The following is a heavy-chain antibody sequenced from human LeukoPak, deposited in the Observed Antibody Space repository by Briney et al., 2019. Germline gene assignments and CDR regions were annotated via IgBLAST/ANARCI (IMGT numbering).Heavy chain of an antibody. D-gene: IGHD4-17*01. CDR2: MNPNSGNT. CDR1: GYTFTSYD. CDR3: ARDYGDYGYYYYGMDV. Sequence: ASVTVSCKASGYTFTSYDINWVRQATGQGLEWMGWMNPNSGNTGYAQKLQGRVTMTRNTSISTAYMELSSLRSEDTAVYYCARDYGDYGYYYYGMDVWGQGTTVTVSS. J-gene: IGHJ6*02. V-gene: IGHV1-8*01.